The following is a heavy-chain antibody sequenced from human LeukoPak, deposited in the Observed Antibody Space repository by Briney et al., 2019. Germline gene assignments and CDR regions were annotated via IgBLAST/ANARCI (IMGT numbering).Heavy chain of an antibody. V-gene: IGHV3-53*01. D-gene: IGHD2-15*01. J-gene: IGHJ3*02. Sequence: GGSLRLSCSASGFSINMYYMTWVRQAPGRGLEWVSVLYSGGSTYYAASVKGRFTISRDNSKNTVYLQMNSLRAEDTAVYYCARGWVVATGAFDIWGHGTTVSVSS. CDR3: ARGWVVATGAFDI. CDR1: GFSINMYY. CDR2: LYSGGST.